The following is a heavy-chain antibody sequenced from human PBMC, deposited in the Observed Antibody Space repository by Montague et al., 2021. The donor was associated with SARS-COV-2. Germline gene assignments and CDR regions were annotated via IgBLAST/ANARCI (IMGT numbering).Heavy chain of an antibody. CDR2: ISGSGSSA. D-gene: IGHD5-18*01. J-gene: IGHJ4*02. V-gene: IGHV3-23*01. CDR3: AKGDVDTAMAFEY. CDR1: GFTFSSYA. Sequence: SLRLSCVASGFTFSSYAMSWVRQAPGKGLEWVSAISGSGSSAYYADSVKGRFTISRDNSKNTLYLQMNSLRAEETAVYYCAKGDVDTAMAFEYWGQGTLVTVSS.